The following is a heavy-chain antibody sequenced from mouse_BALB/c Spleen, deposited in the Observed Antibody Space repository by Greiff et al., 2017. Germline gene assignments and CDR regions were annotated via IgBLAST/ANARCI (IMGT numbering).Heavy chain of an antibody. J-gene: IGHJ2*01. CDR3: ARGLTTVAYFDY. CDR2: ISSGGST. Sequence: EVKVVESGGGLVKPGGSLKLSCAASGFTFSSYAMSWVRQTPEKRLEWVASISSGGSTYYPDSVKGRFTISRDNARNILYLQMSSLRSEDTAMYYCARGLTTVAYFDYWGQGTTLTVSS. CDR1: GFTFSSYA. D-gene: IGHD1-1*01. V-gene: IGHV5-6-5*01.